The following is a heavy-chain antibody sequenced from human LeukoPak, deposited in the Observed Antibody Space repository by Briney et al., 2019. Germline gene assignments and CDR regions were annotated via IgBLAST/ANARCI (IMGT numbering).Heavy chain of an antibody. Sequence: GGSLRLSCAASGFTFSSYSMNWVRQAPGKGLEWVSSISSSSSYIYYADSVKGRFTISRDNAKNSLYLQMNSLRAEDTAVYYCARALDGYRSFDYWGQGTLVTVSS. D-gene: IGHD5-24*01. CDR1: GFTFSSYS. CDR2: ISSSSSYI. V-gene: IGHV3-21*01. CDR3: ARALDGYRSFDY. J-gene: IGHJ4*02.